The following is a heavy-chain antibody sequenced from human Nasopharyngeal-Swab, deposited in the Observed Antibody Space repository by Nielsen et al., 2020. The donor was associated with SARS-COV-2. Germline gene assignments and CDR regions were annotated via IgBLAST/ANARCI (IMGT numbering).Heavy chain of an antibody. CDR2: IWYDGSNK. V-gene: IGHV3-33*01. CDR3: ARDRSADLDY. CDR1: GFTFSSYG. J-gene: IGHJ4*02. D-gene: IGHD2-2*01. Sequence: GESLKISCAASGFTFSSYGMHWVRQAPGKGLEWVAVIWYDGSNKYYADSVKGRFTISRDNSKNSLYLQMNSLRDEDTAVYYCARDRSADLDYWGQGTLVTVSS.